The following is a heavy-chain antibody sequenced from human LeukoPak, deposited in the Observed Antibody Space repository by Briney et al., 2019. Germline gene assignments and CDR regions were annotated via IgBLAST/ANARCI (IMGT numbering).Heavy chain of an antibody. CDR2: IYTSGST. V-gene: IGHV4-59*10. CDR3: ARVGDPYYYDSSGYSSYYYGMDV. Sequence: SETLSLTCAVYGGSFSGYYWSWIRQPAGKGLEWIGRIYTSGSTNYNPSLKSRVTMSVDTSKNQFSLKLSSVTAADTAVYYCARVGDPYYYDSSGYSSYYYGMDVWGQGTTVTVSS. D-gene: IGHD3-22*01. J-gene: IGHJ6*02. CDR1: GGSFSGYY.